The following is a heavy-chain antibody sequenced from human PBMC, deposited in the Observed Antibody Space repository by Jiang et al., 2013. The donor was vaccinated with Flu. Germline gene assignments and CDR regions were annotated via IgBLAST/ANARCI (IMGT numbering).Heavy chain of an antibody. V-gene: IGHV4-39*07. CDR1: GGSISSSTYY. CDR2: VHHSGNT. CDR3: ARDLSPGYSAGWYGDWIDP. Sequence: KPSQTLSLTCTVSGGSISSSTYYWGWIRQPPGKGLEWIGSVHHSGNTYYNPSIKSRVAMSVDTSKSMFSLTLNSVTAADTATYYCARDLSPGYSAGWYGDWIDPWGQGTLVTVSS. D-gene: IGHD6-19*01. J-gene: IGHJ5*02.